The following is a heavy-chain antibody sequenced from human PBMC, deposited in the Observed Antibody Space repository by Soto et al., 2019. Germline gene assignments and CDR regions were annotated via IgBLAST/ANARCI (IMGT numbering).Heavy chain of an antibody. CDR3: AKGLLAIVGTTLPRDAFNI. J-gene: IGHJ3*02. Sequence: EQLLESGGGVVQPGRSLRLSCAASGFSFTTYVMHWVRQAPGKGLEWVAVISHDGSYKYYGDAVKGRFTISRDTSKNAVYLEMNSLRPEDTAVYYCAKGLLAIVGTTLPRDAFNIWGQGTMVTVSS. CDR1: GFSFTTYV. D-gene: IGHD1-26*01. V-gene: IGHV3-30*18. CDR2: ISHDGSYK.